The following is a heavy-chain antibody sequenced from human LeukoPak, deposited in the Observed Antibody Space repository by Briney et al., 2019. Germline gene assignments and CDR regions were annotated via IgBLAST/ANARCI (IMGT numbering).Heavy chain of an antibody. Sequence: GGSLRLSCAASGFTVSSNYMSWVRQAPGKGLEWVSVIYSGSSTYYADSVKGRFTISRDNSKNTLYLQMNSLRAEDTAVYYCARASWLHEIGLDAFDIWGQGTMVTVSS. CDR2: IYSGSST. V-gene: IGHV3-53*01. J-gene: IGHJ3*02. CDR1: GFTVSSNY. D-gene: IGHD5-24*01. CDR3: ARASWLHEIGLDAFDI.